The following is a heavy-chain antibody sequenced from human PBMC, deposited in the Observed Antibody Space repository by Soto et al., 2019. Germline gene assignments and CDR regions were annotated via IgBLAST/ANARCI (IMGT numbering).Heavy chain of an antibody. CDR1: GGTFSTYA. CDR3: ASGIQLWLRRINNGYSG. J-gene: IGHJ4*02. CDR2: IIPMFGTA. D-gene: IGHD5-18*01. V-gene: IGHV1-69*12. Sequence: QVQLVQSGAEVKKPESSVKVSCKAPGGTFSTYAISWVRQAPGQGLEWMGGIIPMFGTANYAQRFQDRVTITADESTNTVYIELSRLRSEDTAVYFCASGIQLWLRRINNGYSGCGQGTLVTVSS.